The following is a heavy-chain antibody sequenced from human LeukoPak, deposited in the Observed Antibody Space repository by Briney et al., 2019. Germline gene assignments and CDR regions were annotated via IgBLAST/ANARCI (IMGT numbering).Heavy chain of an antibody. CDR3: ARSRLMGVYAPDY. Sequence: PSETLSLTCTVSGGSISSSSYYWGWIRQPPVKGLEWIGSIYYSGSTYYNPSLKSRVTISVDTSKNQFSLKLSSVTAADTAVYYCARSRLMGVYAPDYWGQGTLVTVSS. CDR2: IYYSGST. D-gene: IGHD2-8*02. V-gene: IGHV4-39*07. J-gene: IGHJ4*02. CDR1: GGSISSSSYY.